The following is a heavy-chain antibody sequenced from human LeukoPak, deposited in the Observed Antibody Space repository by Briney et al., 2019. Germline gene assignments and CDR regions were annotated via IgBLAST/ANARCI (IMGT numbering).Heavy chain of an antibody. CDR1: GFTFGTYA. V-gene: IGHV3-23*01. J-gene: IGHJ4*02. Sequence: GGSLRLSCAASGFTFGTYAMSWVRQAPGEGLEWVSAISGTGGGTYYADSVKGRFTISRDNSKNTLYLQMNSLRAEDTAVYYCAKVGYSYGPIPIPDYWGQGTLVTVSS. CDR3: AKVGYSYGPIPIPDY. CDR2: ISGTGGGT. D-gene: IGHD5-18*01.